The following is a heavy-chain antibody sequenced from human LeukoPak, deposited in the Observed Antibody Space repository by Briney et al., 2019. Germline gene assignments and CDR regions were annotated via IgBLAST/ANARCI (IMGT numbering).Heavy chain of an antibody. V-gene: IGHV3-7*01. CDR2: IKQDGTEK. CDR1: GFTFSRNW. D-gene: IGHD4-11*01. J-gene: IGHJ4*02. CDR3: ARDSDYSDYD. Sequence: GGSLRLSRAGSGFTFSRNWMSWVRQAPGKGLEWVANIKQDGTEKYYLDSVKGRFIISRGNAKNSLYLQMNSLRVEDTAVYYCARDSDYSDYDWGQGTLVTVSS.